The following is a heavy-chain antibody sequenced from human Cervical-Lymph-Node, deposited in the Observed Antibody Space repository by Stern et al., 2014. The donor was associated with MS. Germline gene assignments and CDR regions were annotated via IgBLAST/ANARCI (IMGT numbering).Heavy chain of an antibody. CDR2: IFYNGST. CDR1: GGSISGHY. V-gene: IGHV4-59*11. Sequence: QVQLVESGTRLVKPSETLSLTCTVSGGSISGHYWGWIRQSPGKGLEWIGNIFYNGSTNYNPSLKSRATISLDTSKNRFSLRLSSVTTADTAVYYCARGRTGYAYWGQGTLVTVSS. CDR3: ARGRTGYAY. D-gene: IGHD3/OR15-3a*01. J-gene: IGHJ4*02.